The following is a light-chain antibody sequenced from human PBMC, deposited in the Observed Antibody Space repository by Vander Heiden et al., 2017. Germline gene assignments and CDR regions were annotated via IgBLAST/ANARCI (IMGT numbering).Light chain of an antibody. CDR2: GAS. CDR1: QGVGTN. V-gene: IGKV3-15*01. CDR3: QQYNEWPPL. J-gene: IGKJ4*01. Sequence: IVITQSPPTLSVSPGERATLSCRASQGVGTNLAWYQQKSGQAPRLLISGASTRAIGVPTRFSGSGSGTEFTLTISSLQSEDFEVYYCQQYNEWPPLFGGGTKVEVK.